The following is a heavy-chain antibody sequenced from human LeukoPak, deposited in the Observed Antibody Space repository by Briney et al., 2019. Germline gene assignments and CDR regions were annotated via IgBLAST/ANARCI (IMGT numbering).Heavy chain of an antibody. CDR2: IYYSGST. Sequence: SETLSLTCAVSGGSISSGGYPWSWIRQHPGKGLEWIGYIYYSGSTYYSPSLKSRVTMSVDTSKNQFSLTLISVTAADTAVYFCARAAPNYYDSSGSLRNPYFDYWGQGTLVTVSS. CDR1: GGSISSGGYP. J-gene: IGHJ4*02. CDR3: ARAAPNYYDSSGSLRNPYFDY. D-gene: IGHD3-22*01. V-gene: IGHV4-31*11.